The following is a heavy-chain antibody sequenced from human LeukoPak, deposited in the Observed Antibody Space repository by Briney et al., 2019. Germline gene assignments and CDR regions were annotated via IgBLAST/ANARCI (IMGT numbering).Heavy chain of an antibody. D-gene: IGHD1-26*01. CDR1: GGSSSGFS. CDR2: INHHGDT. V-gene: IGHV4-34*01. J-gene: IGHJ6*03. CDR3: ARVVAAFGYYMDV. Sequence: PSETLSLTCAVYGGSSSGFSWSWIRQSPGKGLEWIGEINHHGDTNYNPSFKSRVTISLDTSKNQFSVKLTSVTAADTAIYYCARVVAAFGYYMDVWGKGTTVTVSS.